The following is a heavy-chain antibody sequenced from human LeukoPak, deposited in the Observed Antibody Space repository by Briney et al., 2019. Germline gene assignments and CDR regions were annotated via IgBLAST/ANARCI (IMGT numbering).Heavy chain of an antibody. Sequence: PSETLSLTCTVSDGSISSYYWSWIRQPPGKGLEWIGYIYYSGSTNYNPSLKSRVTISVDTSKNQFSLKLSSVTAADTAVYYCARHWNYYYHPRGAFDICGQGTMVTVSS. D-gene: IGHD3-10*01. CDR1: DGSISSYY. CDR3: ARHWNYYYHPRGAFDI. J-gene: IGHJ3*02. CDR2: IYYSGST. V-gene: IGHV4-59*08.